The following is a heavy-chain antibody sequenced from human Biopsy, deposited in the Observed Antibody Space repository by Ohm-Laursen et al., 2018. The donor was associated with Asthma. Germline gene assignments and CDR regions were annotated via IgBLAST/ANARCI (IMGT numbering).Heavy chain of an antibody. D-gene: IGHD6-19*01. J-gene: IGHJ6*02. V-gene: IGHV1-69*01. Sequence: GSSVKVSCNAPGGTFSNFAISWVRQAPGQGLEWLGGIMTVFGTTNYAQKFQCRVTITADESTSTAYMEVTSLISEDTAIYYCARCQVGYSSGWSLLLKKIYYSGMDVWGQGTAVTVSS. CDR2: IMTVFGTT. CDR1: GGTFSNFA. CDR3: ARCQVGYSSGWSLLLKKIYYSGMDV.